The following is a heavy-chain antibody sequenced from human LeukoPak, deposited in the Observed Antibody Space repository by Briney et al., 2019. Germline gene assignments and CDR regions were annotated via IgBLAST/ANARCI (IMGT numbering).Heavy chain of an antibody. V-gene: IGHV1-2*02. CDR3: ARALSLEYSGSYYFDY. CDR2: INPNSGGT. CDR1: GYTFTGYY. D-gene: IGHD1-26*01. Sequence: GASVKVSCKASGYTFTGYYMHWVRQAPGQGLEWMGWINPNSGGTNYAQKFQGRVTMTRDTSISTAYMELSRLRSDDTAVYHCARALSLEYSGSYYFDYWGQGTLVTVSS. J-gene: IGHJ4*02.